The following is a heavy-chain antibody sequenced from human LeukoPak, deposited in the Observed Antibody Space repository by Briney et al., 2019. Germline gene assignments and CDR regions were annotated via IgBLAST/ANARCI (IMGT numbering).Heavy chain of an antibody. V-gene: IGHV3-23*01. CDR1: GFTFSSYA. CDR3: ARSYYYDSSGYFDY. D-gene: IGHD3-22*01. CDR2: ISGSGGST. Sequence: GGSLRLSCAASGFTFSSYAMSWVRQAPGKGLEWVSAISGSGGSTYYADSVKGRFTISRDNSKNTLYLQMNSLRAEDTAVYYCARSYYYDSSGYFDYWGQGTLVTVSS. J-gene: IGHJ4*02.